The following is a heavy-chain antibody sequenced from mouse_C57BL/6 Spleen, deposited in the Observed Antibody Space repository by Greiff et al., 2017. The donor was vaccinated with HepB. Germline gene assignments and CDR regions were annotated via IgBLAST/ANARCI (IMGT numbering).Heavy chain of an antibody. Sequence: VQLQQSGPELVKPGASVKISCKASGYAFSSSWMNWVKQRPGKGLEWIGRIYPGDGDTNYNGKFKGKATLTADKSSSTAYMQLSSLTSEDSAVYFCAHTTVVASRYAMDYWGQGTSVTVSS. CDR1: GYAFSSSW. V-gene: IGHV1-82*01. CDR3: AHTTVVASRYAMDY. J-gene: IGHJ4*01. D-gene: IGHD1-1*01. CDR2: IYPGDGDT.